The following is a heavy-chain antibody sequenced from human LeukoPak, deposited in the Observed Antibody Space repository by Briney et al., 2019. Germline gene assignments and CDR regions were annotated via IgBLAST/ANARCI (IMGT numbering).Heavy chain of an antibody. CDR1: GFTFSSYA. J-gene: IGHJ4*02. V-gene: IGHV3-23*01. Sequence: GGSLRLSCAASGFTFSSYAISWVRQAPGKGLEWVSTITSSGGTMFYAASVKGRFTVSRDNPKNTLYLQMNSLRAEDTAVYYCARDIYYDSSGYYGSVYWGQGTLVTASS. CDR2: ITSSGGTM. CDR3: ARDIYYDSSGYYGSVY. D-gene: IGHD3-22*01.